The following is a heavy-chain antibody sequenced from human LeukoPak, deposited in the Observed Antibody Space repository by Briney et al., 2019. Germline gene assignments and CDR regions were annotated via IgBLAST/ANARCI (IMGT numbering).Heavy chain of an antibody. CDR1: GGTFSSYA. CDR2: VIPIFGTA. Sequence: GASVKVSCKASGGTFSSYAISWVRQAPGQGLEWMGGVIPIFGTANYAQKFQGRVTITRDTSASTAYMELSSLRSEDTAVYYCARSDCSSTSCYRSPIDYWGQGTLVTVSS. D-gene: IGHD2-2*02. J-gene: IGHJ4*02. V-gene: IGHV1-69*05. CDR3: ARSDCSSTSCYRSPIDY.